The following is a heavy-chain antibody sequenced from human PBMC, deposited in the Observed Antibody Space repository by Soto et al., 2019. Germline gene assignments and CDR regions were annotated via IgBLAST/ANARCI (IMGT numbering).Heavy chain of an antibody. V-gene: IGHV4-4*02. J-gene: IGHJ4*02. CDR1: GDSMSISNW. CDR3: ARSEATALDF. CDR2: AHHSGRT. Sequence: QVQLQESGPGLLKPSGTLSLTCTVSGDSMSISNWWNWVRQPPGKGLEWIGEAHHSGRTNYNPSLXSXAXIXXDRSQNLFSLQLTSVTAADTAVYFCARSEATALDFWGQGILVPVSS.